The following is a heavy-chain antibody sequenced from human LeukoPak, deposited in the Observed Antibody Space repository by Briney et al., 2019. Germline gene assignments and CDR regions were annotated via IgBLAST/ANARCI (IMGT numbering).Heavy chain of an antibody. CDR3: ARDYLGGNPDAFDI. CDR2: IYYSGST. J-gene: IGHJ3*02. CDR1: GDSISSSSYY. V-gene: IGHV4-39*07. D-gene: IGHD4-23*01. Sequence: SETLSLTCTASGDSISSSSYYWGWIRQPPGKELEWIGSIYYSGSTYYNPSLNSRVTISVGTSKNQFSLKLSSVTAADTAVYYCARDYLGGNPDAFDIWGQGTMVTVSS.